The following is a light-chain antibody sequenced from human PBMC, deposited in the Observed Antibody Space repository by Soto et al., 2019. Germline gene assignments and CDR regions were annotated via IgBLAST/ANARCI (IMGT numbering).Light chain of an antibody. CDR2: EVS. CDR3: SSYAGSNNYV. J-gene: IGLJ1*01. CDR1: NSDVGGYDY. V-gene: IGLV2-8*01. Sequence: QSVLTQPPSASGSPGQSVTISCTGTNSDVGGYDYVSWYQQHPGKAPKLMIYEVSKRPSGVPDRFSGSKSANTASLTVSGLQAEDEADYYCSSYAGSNNYVFGTGTKATVL.